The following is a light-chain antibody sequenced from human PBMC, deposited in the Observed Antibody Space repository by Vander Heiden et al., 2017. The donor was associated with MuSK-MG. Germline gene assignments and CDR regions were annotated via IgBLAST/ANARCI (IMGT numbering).Light chain of an antibody. Sequence: DIQVTQSPSSLSASVGDSVTITCRTSQSVTNYLNWYQQKPGKAPKLLIYAASRLKGGVPSRFSGSGSGTDFTFTITRLQPEDFATYFCQQSSSTRTFGQGTKVEIK. V-gene: IGKV1-39*01. CDR1: QSVTNY. CDR2: AAS. J-gene: IGKJ1*01. CDR3: QQSSSTRT.